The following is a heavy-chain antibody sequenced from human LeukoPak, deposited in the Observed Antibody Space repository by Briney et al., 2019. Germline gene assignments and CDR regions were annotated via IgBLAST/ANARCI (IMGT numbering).Heavy chain of an antibody. CDR1: GFTFSSYA. D-gene: IGHD6-19*01. V-gene: IGHV3-23*01. CDR3: ARGGRWQWLVHGPKEYYFDY. CDR2: ISGSGGST. J-gene: IGHJ4*02. Sequence: GGSLRLSCAASGFTFSSYAMSWVRQAPGKGLEWVSAISGSGGSTYYADSVKGRFTISRDNSKNTLYLQMNSLRADDTAVYYCARGGRWQWLVHGPKEYYFDYWGQGTLVTVSS.